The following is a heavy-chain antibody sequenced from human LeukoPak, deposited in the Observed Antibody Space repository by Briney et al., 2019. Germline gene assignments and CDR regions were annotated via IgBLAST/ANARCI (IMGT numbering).Heavy chain of an antibody. Sequence: GGSLRLSCAASGFTFSSNYMSWVRQAPGKGLEWVSVIYSGGSTYYSDSVKGRFTISRDNSKNTLYLQMNSLRAEDTAVYYCARAPIVAAKGGYYFDYWGQGTLVTVSS. CDR2: IYSGGST. CDR3: ARAPIVAAKGGYYFDY. D-gene: IGHD6-19*01. V-gene: IGHV3-66*01. CDR1: GFTFSSNY. J-gene: IGHJ4*02.